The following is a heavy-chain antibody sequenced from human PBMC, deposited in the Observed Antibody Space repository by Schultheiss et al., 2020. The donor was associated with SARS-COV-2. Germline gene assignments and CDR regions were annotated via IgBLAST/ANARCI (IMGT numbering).Heavy chain of an antibody. Sequence: SGPTLVKPTQTLTLTCTFSGFSLSAGGVGVGWIRQPPGKALEWLALIYWDDDKRYSPSLKTRLTISKDTSKNQVVLTMTNMDPVDTATYYCARILSTYGNYGMDVWGQGTTVTVSS. CDR1: GFSLSAGGVG. CDR3: ARILSTYGNYGMDV. V-gene: IGHV2-5*02. D-gene: IGHD5/OR15-5a*01. J-gene: IGHJ6*02. CDR2: IYWDDDK.